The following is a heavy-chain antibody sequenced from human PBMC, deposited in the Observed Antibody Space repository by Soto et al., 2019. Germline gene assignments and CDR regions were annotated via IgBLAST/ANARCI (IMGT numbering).Heavy chain of an antibody. CDR3: AKDSPSYTTSPFYLAS. J-gene: IGHJ4*02. CDR2: ITSKGEST. V-gene: IGHV3-23*01. D-gene: IGHD2-2*02. Sequence: GGSLRLSGAALGFDWNKYVMTWVRQAPGKGLQGVASITSKGESTYYADSVKGRVTTSRDNSKNTLYLQMNSLRDDDTAVFYCAKDSPSYTTSPFYLASWGQGTLVTVSS. CDR1: GFDWNKYV.